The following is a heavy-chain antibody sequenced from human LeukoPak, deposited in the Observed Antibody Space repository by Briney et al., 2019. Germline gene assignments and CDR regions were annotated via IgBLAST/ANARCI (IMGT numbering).Heavy chain of an antibody. CDR1: GFTFRNYA. J-gene: IGHJ4*02. CDR2: ISGSGGST. V-gene: IGHV3-23*01. D-gene: IGHD6-13*01. Sequence: GGSLRLSCTASGFTFRNYAMSWVRQAPGKGLEWVSAISGSGGSTYYADSVKDRFTISRDNSKNTLYLQMNSLRAEDTAVYYCASSRYSSSWYGDYWGQGTLVTVSS. CDR3: ASSRYSSSWYGDY.